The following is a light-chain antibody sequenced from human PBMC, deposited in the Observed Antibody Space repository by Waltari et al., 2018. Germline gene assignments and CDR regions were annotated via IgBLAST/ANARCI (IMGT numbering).Light chain of an antibody. J-gene: IGLJ2*01. CDR3: QAWDSNTVV. V-gene: IGLV3-1*01. Sequence: SYELTQPPSVSVSPGQTASITCSGDELGDNSVCCYQQKPGQSPVVVIYKDKKRPYGIPGRFSGANSEKTATLTSSETQAMDEADYYCQAWDSNTVVFGGGTKVTVL. CDR1: ELGDNS. CDR2: KDK.